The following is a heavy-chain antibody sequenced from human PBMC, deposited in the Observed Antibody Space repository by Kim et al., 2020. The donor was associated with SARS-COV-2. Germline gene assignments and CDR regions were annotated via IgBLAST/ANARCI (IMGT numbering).Heavy chain of an antibody. CDR3: AREAGDGYNWPAFDI. Sequence: GGSLRLSCAASGFTFSSYWMSWVRQAPGKGLEWVANIKQDGSEKYYVDSVKGRFTISRDNAKNSLYLQMNSLRAEDTAVYYCAREAGDGYNWPAFDIWGQGTMVTVSS. J-gene: IGHJ3*02. D-gene: IGHD5-12*01. CDR1: GFTFSSYW. CDR2: IKQDGSEK. V-gene: IGHV3-7*01.